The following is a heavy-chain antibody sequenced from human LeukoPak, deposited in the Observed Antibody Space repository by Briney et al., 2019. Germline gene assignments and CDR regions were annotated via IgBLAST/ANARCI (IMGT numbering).Heavy chain of an antibody. V-gene: IGHV3-30-3*01. D-gene: IGHD3-10*01. CDR2: ISYDGSNK. CDR1: GFTFSSYA. Sequence: GGSLRLSCAASGFTFSSYAMHWVRQAPGKGLEWVAVISYDGSNKYYADSVKGRFTISRDNSKNTLYLQMNSLRAEDTAVYYCARDKSLLWFGEAFDYWGQGTLVTVSS. CDR3: ARDKSLLWFGEAFDY. J-gene: IGHJ4*02.